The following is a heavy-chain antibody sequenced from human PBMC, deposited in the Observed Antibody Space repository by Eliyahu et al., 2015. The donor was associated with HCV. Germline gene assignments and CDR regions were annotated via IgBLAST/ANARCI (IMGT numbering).Heavy chain of an antibody. J-gene: IGHJ4*02. CDR3: TTDKFHYYDSSGYSPFDY. V-gene: IGHV3-15*01. CDR2: IKSKTDGGTT. Sequence: GRIKSKTDGGTTDYAAPVKGRFTISRDDSKNTLYLQMNSLKTEDTAVYYCTTDKFHYYDSSGYSPFDYWGQGTLVTVSS. D-gene: IGHD3-22*01.